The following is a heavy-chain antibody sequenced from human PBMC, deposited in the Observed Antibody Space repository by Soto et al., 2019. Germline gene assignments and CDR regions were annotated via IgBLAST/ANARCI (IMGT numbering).Heavy chain of an antibody. J-gene: IGHJ4*02. V-gene: IGHV4-59*08. D-gene: IGHD1-26*01. CDR2: IYHSGTT. CDR3: ATEDSGRFLPYYFDY. Sequence: SATLSLTCTVSGGSIRNYYWSWIRQPPGKGLEWIGNIYHSGTTNYSPSLKGRVTISIDTPKIQFSLKLTSVTAADTAVYYCATEDSGRFLPYYFDYWGQGALVTVSS. CDR1: GGSIRNYY.